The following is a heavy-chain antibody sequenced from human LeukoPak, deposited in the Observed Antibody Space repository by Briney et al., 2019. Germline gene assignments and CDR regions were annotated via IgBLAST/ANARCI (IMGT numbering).Heavy chain of an antibody. CDR1: GFTFSSYA. CDR3: AKDVSNFIGASDA. J-gene: IGHJ3*01. CDR2: IDISGDVT. V-gene: IGHV3-23*01. Sequence: GGSLRLSCAASGFTFSSYAVSWVRQAPGKGLEWVSTIDISGDVTNYADSVKGRFTISRDDSKNTLYLQLHSLRVEDTATYYCAKDVSNFIGASDAWGQGTMVTVSS. D-gene: IGHD2-8*01.